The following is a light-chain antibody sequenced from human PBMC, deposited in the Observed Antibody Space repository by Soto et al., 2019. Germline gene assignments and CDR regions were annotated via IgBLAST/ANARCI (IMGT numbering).Light chain of an antibody. CDR3: QSYDTCNRV. Sequence: NFMLTQPHSVSESPGKAVTISCTHSSGSIASDCVQWYQQRPGSAPTSVICEDNLSPPVVPDRLSGSIDRSSKSASLTISGLKTEDEDDYYCQSYDTCNRVFGGGTKLTVL. J-gene: IGLJ3*02. CDR1: SGSIASDC. CDR2: EDN. V-gene: IGLV6-57*03.